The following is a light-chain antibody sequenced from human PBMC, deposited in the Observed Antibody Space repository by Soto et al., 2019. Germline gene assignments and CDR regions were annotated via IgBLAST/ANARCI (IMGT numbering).Light chain of an antibody. V-gene: IGLV3-25*03. CDR1: ALPKQY. CDR2: KDS. Sequence: SYELTQPPSVSVSPGQTARITCSGDALPKQYVFWYQQKPGQAPVLVIYKDSERPSGIPERVSGSSSGTTVTLTISGVQAEDEADYYRQSADSSGTYVVFGGGTKLTVL. J-gene: IGLJ2*01. CDR3: QSADSSGTYVV.